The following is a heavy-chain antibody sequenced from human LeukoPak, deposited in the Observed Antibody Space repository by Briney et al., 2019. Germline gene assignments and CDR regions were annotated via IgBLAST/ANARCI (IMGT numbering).Heavy chain of an antibody. D-gene: IGHD2-2*01. J-gene: IGHJ4*02. CDR3: ARGTPIVVVPAALYYFDY. CDR1: GFTFSSYS. CDR2: TSSSSSYI. Sequence: PGGSLRLSCAASGFTFSSYSMNWVRQAPGKGLEWVSSTSSSSSYIYYADSVKGRFTISRDNAKNSLYLQMNSLRAEDTAVYYCARGTPIVVVPAALYYFDYWGQGTLVTVSS. V-gene: IGHV3-21*01.